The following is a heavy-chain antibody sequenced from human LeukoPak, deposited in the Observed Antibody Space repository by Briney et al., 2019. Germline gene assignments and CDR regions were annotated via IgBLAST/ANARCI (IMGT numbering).Heavy chain of an antibody. V-gene: IGHV3-30-3*01. CDR3: ARLNIEDYGDYSYFDY. CDR2: ISYDGSNK. Sequence: GGSLRLSCVASGFTFSSYAMHWVRQAPGKGLEWVAVISYDGSNKYYADSVKGRFTISRDNSKNTLYLQMNSLRAEDTAVYYCARLNIEDYGDYSYFDYWGQGTLVTVSS. CDR1: GFTFSSYA. J-gene: IGHJ4*02. D-gene: IGHD4-17*01.